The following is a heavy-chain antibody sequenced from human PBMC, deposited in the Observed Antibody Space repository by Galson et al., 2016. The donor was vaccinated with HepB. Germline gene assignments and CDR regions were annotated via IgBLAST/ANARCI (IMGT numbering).Heavy chain of an antibody. D-gene: IGHD3-22*01. CDR2: IYPDDSDT. CDR3: ASRVRGYYGSLYSFDL. V-gene: IGHV5-51*01. CDR1: ENSFPNFW. J-gene: IGHJ4*02. Sequence: QSGAEVKKPGESLRISCQGSENSFPNFWIGWVRQMPGKGLEWMGVIYPDDSDTRYSPSFQGQVTISADKSNSTAYLQWSSLKASDTAIYYCASRVRGYYGSLYSFDLWGQGTLVTVSS.